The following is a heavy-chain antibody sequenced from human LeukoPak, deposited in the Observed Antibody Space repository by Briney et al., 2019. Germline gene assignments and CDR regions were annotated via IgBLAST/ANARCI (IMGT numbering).Heavy chain of an antibody. D-gene: IGHD4-17*01. J-gene: IGHJ4*02. CDR1: GYTFTSYY. V-gene: IGHV1-46*01. CDR2: INPSGGST. CDR3: AGEPATTTVTYPFFDY. Sequence: ASVKVSCRASGYTFTSYYMHWVRQAPGQGLEWMGIINPSGGSTTYAQKFQGRVTMTRDTSTSTVYMELSSLRSEDTAVYYCAGEPATTTVTYPFFDYWGQGTLVTVSS.